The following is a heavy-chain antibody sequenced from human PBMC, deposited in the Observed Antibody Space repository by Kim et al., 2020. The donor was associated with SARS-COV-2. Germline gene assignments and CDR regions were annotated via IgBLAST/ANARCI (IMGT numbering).Heavy chain of an antibody. CDR1: GFTFSSYS. Sequence: GGSLRLSCAASGFTFSSYSMNWVRQAPGKGLEWVSSISSSSSYIYYADSVKGRFTISRDNAKNSLYLQMNSLRAEDTAVYYCARGTGSWYGSHYGMDVWGQGTTVTVSS. V-gene: IGHV3-21*01. CDR3: ARGTGSWYGSHYGMDV. D-gene: IGHD6-13*01. CDR2: ISSSSSYI. J-gene: IGHJ6*02.